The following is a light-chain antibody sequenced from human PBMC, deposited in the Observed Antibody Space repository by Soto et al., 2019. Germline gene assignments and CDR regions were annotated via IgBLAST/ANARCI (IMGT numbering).Light chain of an antibody. J-gene: IGLJ1*01. CDR3: QSYDSTLSARYV. V-gene: IGLV2-8*01. CDR1: SSDVGAYNY. CDR2: DVT. Sequence: QSVLTQPPSASGSPGQSVTISCTGTSSDVGAYNYVSWYQQHPGKAPKLLIYDVTKRPSGVPDRFSGSKSGNTASLTVSGLQAEDEGDYYCQSYDSTLSARYVFGTGTKVTVL.